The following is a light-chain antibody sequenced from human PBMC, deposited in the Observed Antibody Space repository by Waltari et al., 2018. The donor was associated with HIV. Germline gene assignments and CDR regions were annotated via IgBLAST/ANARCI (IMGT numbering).Light chain of an antibody. CDR3: ATWDDSLNGWV. CDR1: SSNTRSNT. CDR2: SYG. Sequence: QSVLNQAPSASGTPGQRVTISCSGSSSNTRSNTVTWYQQFPGTAPKLLIYSYGQRPSGVPERFSGSKSATSASLAISGLRSEDEADYYCATWDDSLNGWVFGGGTKLTVL. J-gene: IGLJ3*02. V-gene: IGLV1-44*01.